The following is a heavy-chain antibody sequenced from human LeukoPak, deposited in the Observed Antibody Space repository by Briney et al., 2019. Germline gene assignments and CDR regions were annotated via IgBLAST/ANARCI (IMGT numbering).Heavy chain of an antibody. CDR3: ATRADDSSSFQDYYYYYYMDV. CDR1: GGTFSSYA. CDR2: IIPIFGTA. V-gene: IGHV1-69*06. Sequence: GASVRVSCKASGGTFSSYAISWVRQAPGQGLEWMGGIIPIFGTANYAQKFQGRVTITADKSTSTAYMELSSLRSEDTAVYYCATRADDSSSFQDYYYYYYMDVWGKGTTVTVSS. J-gene: IGHJ6*03. D-gene: IGHD6-6*01.